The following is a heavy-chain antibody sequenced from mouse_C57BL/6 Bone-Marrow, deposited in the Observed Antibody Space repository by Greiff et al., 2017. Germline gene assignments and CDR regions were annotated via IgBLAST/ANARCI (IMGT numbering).Heavy chain of an antibody. J-gene: IGHJ2*01. Sequence: VMLVESGAELVRPGTSVKMSCKASGYTFTNYWIGWAKQRPGHGLEWIGDIYPGGGYTNYNEKFKGKATLTADKSSSTAYMQFSSLTSDDSALYYCARHYYGSSYGYWGQGTTLTVSS. V-gene: IGHV1-63*01. CDR2: IYPGGGYT. CDR1: GYTFTNYW. CDR3: ARHYYGSSYGY. D-gene: IGHD1-1*01.